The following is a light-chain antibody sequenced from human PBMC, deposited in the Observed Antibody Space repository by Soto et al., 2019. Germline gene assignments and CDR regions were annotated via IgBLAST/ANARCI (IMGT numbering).Light chain of an antibody. Sequence: EIVLTQSPGTLSLSPGERATLSCRASQSVSDRYLAWYQQKPGQAPRLLIYASSRATGIPDRFSGSGSGTDFTFTISRLEPEDFAVYYCQHYGTSALFGPGTKVDIK. V-gene: IGKV3-20*01. J-gene: IGKJ3*01. CDR3: QHYGTSAL. CDR1: QSVSDRY. CDR2: AS.